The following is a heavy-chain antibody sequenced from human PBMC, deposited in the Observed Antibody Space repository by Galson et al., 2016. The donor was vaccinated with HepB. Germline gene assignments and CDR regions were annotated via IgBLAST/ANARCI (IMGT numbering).Heavy chain of an antibody. Sequence: QSGAEVKKPGESLKISCKGSGYSFTKYWIAWVRQMPGKGLEWMGIIYPADSDTRYSPAFQGQVTISADKSIGTAFLQWSSLQASNTAMYYCARGGGIVTTTGFDYWGQGTLLTVSS. V-gene: IGHV5-51*01. J-gene: IGHJ4*02. CDR2: IYPADSDT. D-gene: IGHD3-16*01. CDR1: GYSFTKYW. CDR3: ARGGGIVTTTGFDY.